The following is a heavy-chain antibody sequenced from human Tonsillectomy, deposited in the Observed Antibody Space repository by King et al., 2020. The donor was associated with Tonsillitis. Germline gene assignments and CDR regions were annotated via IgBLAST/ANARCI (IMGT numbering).Heavy chain of an antibody. D-gene: IGHD1-26*01. CDR1: GYSISRSNW. V-gene: IGHV4-28*01. CDR2: IYYSGST. Sequence: VQLQESGPGLVKPSDTLSLTCAVSGYSISRSNWWGWIRQPPGKGLEWIGYIYYSGSTQYNPSLKSRVTMSVDTSKNQFSLKLSSVTAVDTAVYYCARTAGGWELLRYFDYWGQGTLVTVSS. CDR3: ARTAGGWELLRYFDY. J-gene: IGHJ4*02.